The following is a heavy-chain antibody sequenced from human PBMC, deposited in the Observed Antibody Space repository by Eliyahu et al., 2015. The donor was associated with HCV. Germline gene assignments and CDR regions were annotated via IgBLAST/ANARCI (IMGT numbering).Heavy chain of an antibody. V-gene: IGHV3-15*01. Sequence: EAQLVESGGGLVKPGGSLRLSCAASGXVFSNAWMSWVRQAPGKGLEWVGRIKSKVNGGTTDFSSPVKGRFTISRDDSRNTVYLQLSSLKTEDTALYYCTTVRSLGASLDWGQGTLVTVSS. CDR1: GXVFSNAW. CDR2: IKSKVNGGTT. J-gene: IGHJ4*02. D-gene: IGHD1-26*01. CDR3: TTVRSLGASLD.